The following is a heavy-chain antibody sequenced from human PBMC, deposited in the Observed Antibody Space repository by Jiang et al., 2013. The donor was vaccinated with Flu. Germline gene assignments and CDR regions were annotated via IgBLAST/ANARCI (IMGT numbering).Heavy chain of an antibody. Sequence: GTFSSYAISWVRQAPGQGLEWMGGIIPIFGTANYAQKFQGRVTITADESTSTAYMELSSLRSEDTAVYYCAWWFGDYDAFDIWGQGTMVTVSS. CDR1: GTFSSYA. CDR2: IIPIFGTA. CDR3: AWWFGDYDAFDI. J-gene: IGHJ3*02. D-gene: IGHD3-10*01. V-gene: IGHV1-69*01.